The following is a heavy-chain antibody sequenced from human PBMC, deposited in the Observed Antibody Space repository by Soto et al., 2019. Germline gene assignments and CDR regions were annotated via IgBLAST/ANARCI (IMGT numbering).Heavy chain of an antibody. CDR2: IYHSGNT. Sequence: QLQLQESGSGLVKPSQTLSLTCAVSGGSISSGGYSWRWIRQPPGNGLELIGYIYHSGNTYYNPSLKNRVTTSVDRSKKHFSLKLSSVTAADTAVYSCARVPSPGGQGTLVTVSS. CDR3: ARVPSP. CDR1: GGSISSGGYS. J-gene: IGHJ5*02. V-gene: IGHV4-30-2*01.